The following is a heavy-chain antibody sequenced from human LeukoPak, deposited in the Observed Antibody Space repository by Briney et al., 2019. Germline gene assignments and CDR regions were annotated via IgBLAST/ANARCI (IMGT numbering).Heavy chain of an antibody. D-gene: IGHD5-12*01. Sequence: GGSLRLSCAASGFTFSNYPMSWVRRAPGKGLEWVSIISESGGSTYYADSVKGRFTISRDNARDTLYLQMNSLRAEDTAVYYCANSLSGGYDSRFDYWGQGTLVTVSS. CDR2: ISESGGST. V-gene: IGHV3-23*01. CDR3: ANSLSGGYDSRFDY. CDR1: GFTFSNYP. J-gene: IGHJ4*02.